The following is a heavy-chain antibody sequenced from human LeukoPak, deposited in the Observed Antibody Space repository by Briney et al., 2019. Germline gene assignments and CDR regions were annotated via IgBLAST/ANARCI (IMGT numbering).Heavy chain of an antibody. D-gene: IGHD3-22*01. CDR1: GGTFSSYA. Sequence: SVKVSCKASGGTFSSYAISWVRQAPGQGLEWMGGIIPIFGTANYAQKFQGRVTITTDESTSTAYMELSSPRSEDTAVYYCARAYYYDSSGYFNHFDYWGRGTLVTVSS. CDR3: ARAYYYDSSGYFNHFDY. J-gene: IGHJ4*02. CDR2: IIPIFGTA. V-gene: IGHV1-69*05.